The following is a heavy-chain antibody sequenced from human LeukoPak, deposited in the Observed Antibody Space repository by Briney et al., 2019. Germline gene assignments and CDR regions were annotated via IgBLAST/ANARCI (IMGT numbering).Heavy chain of an antibody. V-gene: IGHV3-53*01. CDR3: ARTYTNNAGYYLY. CDR2: VFGGGGT. CDR1: GLSVSSTF. J-gene: IGHJ4*02. Sequence: GGSLRLSCAASGLSVSSTFMSWVRQIPGKGLEWVSSVFGGGGTRYADSVMGRFTISRDNSKSTLYLQMNSLRAEDTAVYYCARTYTNNAGYYLYWGQGTLVTVSS. D-gene: IGHD3-22*01.